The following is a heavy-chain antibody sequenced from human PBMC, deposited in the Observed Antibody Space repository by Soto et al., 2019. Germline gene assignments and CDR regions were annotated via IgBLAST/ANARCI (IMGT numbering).Heavy chain of an antibody. CDR3: AKDTGYSGYASLDY. D-gene: IGHD5-12*01. V-gene: IGHV3-9*01. CDR2: ISWNSGNI. J-gene: IGHJ4*02. CDR1: GFTFDDYG. Sequence: GGSLRLSCAASGFTFDDYGMHWVRQAPGKGLEWVSSISWNSGNIRYADSVKGRFTNSRDNAKNSLYLQMNSLRAEDTALYYCAKDTGYSGYASLDYWGRGTLVTVSS.